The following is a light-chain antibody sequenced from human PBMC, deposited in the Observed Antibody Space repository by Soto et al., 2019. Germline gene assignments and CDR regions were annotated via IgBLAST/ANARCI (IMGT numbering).Light chain of an antibody. CDR3: QQYNSYPLT. J-gene: IGKJ4*01. CDR1: QSISSW. CDR2: DAS. Sequence: DIQMTQSPSTLSASVGYRVTITCRASQSISSWLAWYQQKPGKAPKLLIYDASSLESGVPSRFSGSGSGTEFTLTITSLQHDDFATYYCQQYNSYPLTFGGGTKVDIK. V-gene: IGKV1-5*01.